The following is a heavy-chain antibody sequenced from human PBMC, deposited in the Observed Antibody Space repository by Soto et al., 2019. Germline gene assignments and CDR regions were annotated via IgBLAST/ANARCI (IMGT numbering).Heavy chain of an antibody. CDR3: AKPLSTMIVGAFDI. J-gene: IGHJ3*02. V-gene: IGHV3-23*01. CDR1: GFTFSSYA. D-gene: IGHD3-22*01. CDR2: ISGSGGST. Sequence: AVGSLRLSCAASGFTFSSYAMSWVRQAPGKGLEWVSAISGSGGSTYYADSVKGRFAISRDNSKNTLYLQMNSLRAEDTAVYYCAKPLSTMIVGAFDIWGQGTMVTVSS.